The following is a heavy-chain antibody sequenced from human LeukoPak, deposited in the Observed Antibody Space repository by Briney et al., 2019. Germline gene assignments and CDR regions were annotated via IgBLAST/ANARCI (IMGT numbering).Heavy chain of an antibody. CDR3: AKDRAYSSSWYYFDY. Sequence: GGSLRLSCAAFGFTVSVNYMSWVRQAPGKGLECVSVIYSGGNTYYADSVKGRFTISRDNSKNTLYLQMNSLRAEDTAVYYCAKDRAYSSSWYYFDYWGQGTLVTVSS. CDR1: GFTVSVNY. D-gene: IGHD6-13*01. J-gene: IGHJ4*02. V-gene: IGHV3-53*01. CDR2: IYSGGNT.